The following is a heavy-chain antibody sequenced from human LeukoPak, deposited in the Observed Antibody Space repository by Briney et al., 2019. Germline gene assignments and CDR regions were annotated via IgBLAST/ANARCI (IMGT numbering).Heavy chain of an antibody. CDR1: GFTFSSYS. D-gene: IGHD4-23*01. J-gene: IGHJ6*02. CDR2: ISSSSSYI. Sequence: GGSLRLSCAASGFTFSSYSMNWVRQAPGKGLEWVTSISSSSSYIYYADSVKGRFTISRDNAKNSLYLQMNSLRAEDTAVYYCARVYNLDYGGNERAGGYYYGMDVWGQGTTVTVSS. CDR3: ARVYNLDYGGNERAGGYYYGMDV. V-gene: IGHV3-21*01.